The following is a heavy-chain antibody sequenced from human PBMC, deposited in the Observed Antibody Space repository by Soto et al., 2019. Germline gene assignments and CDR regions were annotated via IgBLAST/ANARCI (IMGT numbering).Heavy chain of an antibody. Sequence: SQTLSLTCAISGDSVSSNSAAWNWIRQSPSRGLEWLGRTYYRSKWYNDYAVSVKSRITINPDTSKNQCSLQLNSVTPEGTAVYYGARGRSDSGSYNWFDPWGQGTLVTVSS. J-gene: IGHJ5*02. CDR1: GDSVSSNSAA. CDR3: ARGRSDSGSYNWFDP. CDR2: TYYRSKWYN. V-gene: IGHV6-1*01. D-gene: IGHD1-26*01.